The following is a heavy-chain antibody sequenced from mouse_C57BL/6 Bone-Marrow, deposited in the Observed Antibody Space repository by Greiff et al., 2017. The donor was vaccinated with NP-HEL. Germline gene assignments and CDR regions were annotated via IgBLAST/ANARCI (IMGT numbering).Heavy chain of an antibody. CDR3: ARARRVYFDY. CDR2: IDPSDSYT. CDR1: GYTFTSYW. Sequence: QVQLKQPGAELVRPGTSVKLSCKASGYTFTSYWMHWVKQRPGQGLEWIGVIDPSDSYTNYNQKFKGKATLTVDTSSSTAYMQLSSLTSEDSAVYYCARARRVYFDYWGQGTTLTVSS. J-gene: IGHJ2*01. V-gene: IGHV1-59*01.